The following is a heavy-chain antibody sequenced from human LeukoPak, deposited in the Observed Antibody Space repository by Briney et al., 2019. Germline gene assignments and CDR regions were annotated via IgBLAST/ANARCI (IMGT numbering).Heavy chain of an antibody. CDR3: ARSWEIGAFDI. J-gene: IGHJ3*02. D-gene: IGHD6-13*01. CDR1: GYTFTSYA. CDR2: INAGNGNT. Sequence: ASVNVSCKASGYTFTSYAMHWVRQAPGQRLEWMGWINAGNGNTKYSQKFQGRVTITRDTSASTAYMELSSLRSEDTAVYYCARSWEIGAFDIWGQGTMVTVSS. V-gene: IGHV1-3*01.